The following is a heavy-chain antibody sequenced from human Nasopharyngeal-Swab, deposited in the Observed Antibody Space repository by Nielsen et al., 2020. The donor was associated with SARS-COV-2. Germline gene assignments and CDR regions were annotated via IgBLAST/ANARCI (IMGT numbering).Heavy chain of an antibody. V-gene: IGHV3-9*01. J-gene: IGHJ6*02. CDR3: VRDSNYYSMDV. CDR2: INWNSGRK. D-gene: IGHD3-22*01. CDR1: GFTFDDYT. Sequence: SLKISCAASGFTFDDYTMHWVRQPPGEGLEWVSGINWNSGRKGYADSVEGRFTISRDNAKKSLFLEMNNLRIEDTALYYCVRDSNYYSMDVWGQGTTVTVSS.